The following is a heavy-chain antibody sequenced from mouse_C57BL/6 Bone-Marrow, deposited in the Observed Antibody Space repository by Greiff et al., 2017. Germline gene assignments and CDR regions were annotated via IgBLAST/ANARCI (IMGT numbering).Heavy chain of an antibody. D-gene: IGHD4-1*01. J-gene: IGHJ2*01. CDR2: IYPGSGST. Sequence: VQLQQPGAELVQPGASVKMSCKASGYTFTRSWITWVKQRPGQGLEWIGDIYPGSGSTNYNEKFKSKATLTVDTSSSTAYMQRSSLTSEDSAVYYCAKPLGGTFDYWGQGTTLTVSS. CDR3: AKPLGGTFDY. CDR1: GYTFTRSW. V-gene: IGHV1-55*01.